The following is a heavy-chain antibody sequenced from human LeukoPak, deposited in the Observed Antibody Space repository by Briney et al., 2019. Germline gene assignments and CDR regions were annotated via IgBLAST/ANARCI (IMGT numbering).Heavy chain of an antibody. CDR2: IKNDGSTT. D-gene: IGHD1-1*01. Sequence: VGSLRLSCAASRFTFSSYWMHWVRQPPGKGLVWVSRIKNDGSTTTYADSVKGRFTVSRDNAKNTLYLQMNSLRAEDTAVYFCARERKHDSNFDYWGQGTLVTVSS. V-gene: IGHV3-74*01. CDR1: RFTFSSYW. CDR3: ARERKHDSNFDY. J-gene: IGHJ4*02.